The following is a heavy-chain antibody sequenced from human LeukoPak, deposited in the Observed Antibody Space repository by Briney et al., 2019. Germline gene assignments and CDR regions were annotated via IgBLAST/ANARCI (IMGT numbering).Heavy chain of an antibody. V-gene: IGHV4-61*02. CDR2: IYTSGST. CDR3: ARGLALGYSGYDS. Sequence: SQTLSLTCTVSGGSSSSGSYYWSWIRQPPGKSLESIGRIYTSGSTNYNPSLKSRVTISVDTSKNQFSLKLSSVTAADTAVYYCARGLALGYSGYDSWGQGTLVTVSS. D-gene: IGHD5-12*01. CDR1: GGSSSSGSYY. J-gene: IGHJ4*02.